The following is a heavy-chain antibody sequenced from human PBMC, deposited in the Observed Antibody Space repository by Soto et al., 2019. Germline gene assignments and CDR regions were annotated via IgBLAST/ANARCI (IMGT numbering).Heavy chain of an antibody. J-gene: IGHJ5*02. CDR1: GFTFDKFG. CDR3: VRDGHCITTSCYGNWFDP. D-gene: IGHD2-2*01. V-gene: IGHV3-30*03. CDR2: ISYNGGEK. Sequence: LRLSCAVSGFTFDKFGMLWVRQAPGKGLEWVAVISYNGGEKNYLDSVKGRFTISRDNSKNTLYLQMNSLRPDDTAVYYCVRDGHCITTSCYGNWFDPWGQGTLVTVSS.